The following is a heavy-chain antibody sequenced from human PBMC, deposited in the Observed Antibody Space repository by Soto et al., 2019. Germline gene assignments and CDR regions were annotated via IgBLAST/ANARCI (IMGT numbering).Heavy chain of an antibody. D-gene: IGHD2-15*01. CDR2: IIPIFGTA. J-gene: IGHJ4*02. CDR3: ARGGLVVVAATLPYYFDY. Sequence: QVQLVQSGAEVKKPGSSVKVSCKASGGTFSSYAISWVRQAPGQGLEWMGGIIPIFGTANYAQKFQGRVTLTADESTSTAYMELSSLRSEDTAVYYCARGGLVVVAATLPYYFDYWGQGTLVTVSS. CDR1: GGTFSSYA. V-gene: IGHV1-69*01.